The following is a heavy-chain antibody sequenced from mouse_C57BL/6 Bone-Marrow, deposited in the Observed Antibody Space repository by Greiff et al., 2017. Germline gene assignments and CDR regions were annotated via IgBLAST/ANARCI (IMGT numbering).Heavy chain of an antibody. CDR1: GFPITSGYY. CDR2: ITHSGET. Sequence: VKLQESGPGLVKPSQSLFFTCSITGFPITSGYYWIWIRQSPGKPLEWMGYITHSGETFYNPSLQSLISITREKSKNQFFLQLNSVTTEDTAMYYCAGDIQAYWGHGTLVTVSA. V-gene: IGHV12-3*01. J-gene: IGHJ3*01. CDR3: AGDIQAY.